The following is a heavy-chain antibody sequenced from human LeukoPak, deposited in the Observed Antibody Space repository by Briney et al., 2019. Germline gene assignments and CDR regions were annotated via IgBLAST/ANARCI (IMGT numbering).Heavy chain of an antibody. CDR3: ARGVPLWGFRELFKSYFDY. CDR1: GGSFSGYY. J-gene: IGHJ4*02. CDR2: INHSGST. V-gene: IGHV4-34*01. Sequence: SETLSLTCAVYGGSFSGYYWSWIRQPPGKGLEWIGEINHSGSTNYNPSPKSRVTISVDTSKNQSSLKLSSVTAADTAVYYCARGVPLWGFRELFKSYFDYWGQGTLVTVSS. D-gene: IGHD3-10*01.